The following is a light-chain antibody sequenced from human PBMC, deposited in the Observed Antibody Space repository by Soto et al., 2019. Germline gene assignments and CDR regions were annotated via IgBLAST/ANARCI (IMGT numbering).Light chain of an antibody. CDR3: SSYTSSRTLV. J-gene: IGLJ2*01. Sequence: QSALTQPASVSGSPGQSITISCTGTSSDVGAYNYVSWYQQHPGKAPKLMIFEVNNRPSGVSNRFSGSKSGNTASLAISGLQAEDEADYYCSSYTSSRTLVFGGGTKLTVL. CDR2: EVN. CDR1: SSDVGAYNY. V-gene: IGLV2-14*01.